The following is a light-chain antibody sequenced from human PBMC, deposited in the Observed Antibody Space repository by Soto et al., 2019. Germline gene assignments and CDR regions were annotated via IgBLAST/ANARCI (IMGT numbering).Light chain of an antibody. Sequence: QSALTQPRSVSGSPGQSVTISCTGTSSDVGGYNYVSWYQQHPGQAPKLMIYDVTKRPSGVPDRFSGSKSGNTASLSISGLKAEDEADYYCCSYGGGYTPLLFGGGTKLTV. CDR2: DVT. J-gene: IGLJ2*01. V-gene: IGLV2-11*01. CDR3: CSYGGGYTPLL. CDR1: SSDVGGYNY.